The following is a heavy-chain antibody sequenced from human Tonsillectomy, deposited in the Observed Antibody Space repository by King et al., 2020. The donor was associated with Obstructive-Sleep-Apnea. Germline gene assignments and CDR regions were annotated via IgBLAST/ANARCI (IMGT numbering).Heavy chain of an antibody. CDR3: ARNFRTDFWSGYYNPY. V-gene: IGHV3-11*06. CDR2: IASSSSYT. CDR1: GFTFNDYY. D-gene: IGHD3-3*01. Sequence: QLVQSGGGLVKPGGSLRLSCAASGFTFNDYYMSWIRQAPGKGLEWISYIASSSSYTNYADSVKGRFTISRDNAKNSLYLQMNSLRAEDTAVYYCARNFRTDFWSGYYNPYWGQGTLVTVSS. J-gene: IGHJ4*02.